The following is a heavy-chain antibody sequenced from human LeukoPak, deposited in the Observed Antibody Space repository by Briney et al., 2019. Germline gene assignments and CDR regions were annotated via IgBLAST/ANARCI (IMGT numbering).Heavy chain of an antibody. Sequence: GGSLRLSCAASGFTVSINYMSWVRQAPGKGLEWVSVIYSGGSTYYAASVKGRFTISRDNSKNTLYLQMNSLRAEDTAVYYCARDDYGSGTTAGGYFDYWGQGTLVTVSS. CDR3: ARDDYGSGTTAGGYFDY. J-gene: IGHJ4*02. CDR2: IYSGGST. V-gene: IGHV3-53*01. D-gene: IGHD3-10*01. CDR1: GFTVSINY.